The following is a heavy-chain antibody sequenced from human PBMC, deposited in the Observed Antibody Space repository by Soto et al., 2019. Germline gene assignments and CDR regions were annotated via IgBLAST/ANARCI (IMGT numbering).Heavy chain of an antibody. J-gene: IGHJ5*02. D-gene: IGHD6-6*01. Sequence: QVQLVESGGGVVQPGRSLRLSCAASGFTFSSYGMHWVRQAPGKGLEWVAVISYDGSNKYYADSVKGRFTISRDNSKNPLYLQMNSLRAEDTAVYYCAKGRPRKQEDWFDPWGQGTLVTVSS. V-gene: IGHV3-30*18. CDR3: AKGRPRKQEDWFDP. CDR1: GFTFSSYG. CDR2: ISYDGSNK.